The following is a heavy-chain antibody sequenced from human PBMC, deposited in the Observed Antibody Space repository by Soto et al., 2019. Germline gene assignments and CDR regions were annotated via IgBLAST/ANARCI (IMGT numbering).Heavy chain of an antibody. CDR1: GFTFYNYA. Sequence: EVQLLESGGGLVRPGGSLRLSCAASGFTFYNYAMNWVRQARGKGLEWVSTISGGGDGTYYADSVKGRFTISRDNSRNTVYLQMNSLRAEDTAVYYCAKKGLGSLATYCTTGDCHYAFDVWGQGTLVTVSS. CDR2: ISGGGDGT. J-gene: IGHJ3*01. D-gene: IGHD2-8*01. V-gene: IGHV3-23*01. CDR3: AKKGLGSLATYCTTGDCHYAFDV.